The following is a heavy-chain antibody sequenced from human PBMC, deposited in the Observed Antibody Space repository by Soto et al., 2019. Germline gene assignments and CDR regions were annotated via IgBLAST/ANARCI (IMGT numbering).Heavy chain of an antibody. CDR1: GFTFSSYA. V-gene: IGHV3-23*01. Sequence: PGGSLRLSCAASGFTFSSYAMNWVRQAPGKGLEWVSVISGGGGGTYYADSVKGRFSISRDNSKNTLYLQMNSLKAEETAVYYWANRRTYRSSCYYFDYWGQGTRVTVSS. J-gene: IGHJ4*02. CDR2: ISGGGGGT. CDR3: ANRRTYRSSCYYFDY. D-gene: IGHD6-13*01.